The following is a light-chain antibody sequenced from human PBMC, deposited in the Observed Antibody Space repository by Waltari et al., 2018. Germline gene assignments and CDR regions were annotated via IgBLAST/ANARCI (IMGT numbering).Light chain of an antibody. CDR1: SSNIGAGYD. CDR3: QSYDRNLVV. V-gene: IGLV1-40*01. J-gene: IGLJ2*01. CDR2: GNS. Sequence: QSVLTQPPSMSGAPGQRVTISCTGTSSNIGAGYDVHGYQQLPGTAPKPLIYGNSNRPARVPVRFSASKSDSSASLAITGLQAEDEADYYCQSYDRNLVVFGGGTKLTVL.